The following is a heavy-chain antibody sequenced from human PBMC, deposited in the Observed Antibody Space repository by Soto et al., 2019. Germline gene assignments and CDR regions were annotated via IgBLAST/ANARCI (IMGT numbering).Heavy chain of an antibody. CDR3: ARNDYGDYISLN. CDR2: IDPSDSYT. D-gene: IGHD4-17*01. J-gene: IGHJ4*02. Sequence: PGESLKISCKGSGYSSTSYWISWVRQMPGKGLEWMGRIDPSDSYTNYSPSFQGHVTISADKSISTAYLQWSSLKASDTAMYYCARNDYGDYISLNWGQGTLVTVSS. V-gene: IGHV5-10-1*01. CDR1: GYSSTSYW.